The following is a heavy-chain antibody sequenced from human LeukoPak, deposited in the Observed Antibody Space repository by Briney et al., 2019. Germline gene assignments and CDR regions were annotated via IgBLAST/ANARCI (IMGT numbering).Heavy chain of an antibody. V-gene: IGHV3-30-3*01. CDR1: GFTFSSYA. D-gene: IGHD3-22*01. J-gene: IGHJ4*02. CDR3: ARLHYYDSSSYFDY. Sequence: GGSLRLSCAASGFTFSSYAMHWVRQAPGKGLEWVAVISYDGSNKSYADSVKGRFTISRDNSKNTLYLQMNSLRAEDTAVYYCARLHYYDSSSYFDYWGQGTLVTVSS. CDR2: ISYDGSNK.